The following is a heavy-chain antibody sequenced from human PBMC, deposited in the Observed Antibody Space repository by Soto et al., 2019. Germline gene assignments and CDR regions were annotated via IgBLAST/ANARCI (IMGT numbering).Heavy chain of an antibody. CDR2: IYYSGST. J-gene: IGHJ4*02. D-gene: IGHD4-17*01. V-gene: IGHV4-59*01. Sequence: QVQLQESGPGLVKPSETLSLTCTVSGGSISSYYWSWIRQPPGKGLEWIGYIYYSGSTNYNPSLKRRVTISVDTSKNQYSLKLSSVTAADTAVYYCARGYGDYVSDYCGQGTLVTVSS. CDR3: ARGYGDYVSDY. CDR1: GGSISSYY.